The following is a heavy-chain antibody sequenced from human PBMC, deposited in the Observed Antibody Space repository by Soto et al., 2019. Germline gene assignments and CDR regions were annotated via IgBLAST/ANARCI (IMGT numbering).Heavy chain of an antibody. D-gene: IGHD3-22*01. CDR2: ISWNSGSI. CDR1: GFTFDDYA. CDR3: AKDTSVVVTRGFDY. V-gene: IGHV3-9*01. Sequence: EVQLVESGGGLVQPVRSLRLSCAASGFTFDDYAMHWVRQAPGKGLEWVSGISWNSGSIGYADSVKGRFTISRDNAKNSLYLQMNSLRAEDTALYYCAKDTSVVVTRGFDYWGQGTLVTVSS. J-gene: IGHJ4*02.